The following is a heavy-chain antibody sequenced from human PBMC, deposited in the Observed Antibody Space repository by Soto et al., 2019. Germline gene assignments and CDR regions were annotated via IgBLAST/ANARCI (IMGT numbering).Heavy chain of an antibody. CDR2: INPYNGNT. D-gene: IGHD1-26*01. CDR1: GYTFTSYD. Sequence: ASVKVSCKASGYTFTSYDINWVRQAPGQGLEWMGWINPYNGNTNYAQKLQGRVTMTTDTSTSTAYMELRSLRSDDTAVYYCARDPVGGNWFDPWGQGTLVTVSS. CDR3: ARDPVGGNWFDP. V-gene: IGHV1-18*01. J-gene: IGHJ5*02.